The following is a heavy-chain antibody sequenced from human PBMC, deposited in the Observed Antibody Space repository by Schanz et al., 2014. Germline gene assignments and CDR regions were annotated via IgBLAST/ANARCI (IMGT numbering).Heavy chain of an antibody. CDR3: AKIRYDSSGYYLPYYGMDV. D-gene: IGHD3-22*01. J-gene: IGHJ6*02. Sequence: EVQLVESRGVLVQPGGSLRLSCAVSGFTVNTNYMSWVRQAPGKGLEWISSMYINSGSTQYADSVKGRFIISRDSSKNTLFLQMNSLRAEDTAVYYCAKIRYDSSGYYLPYYGMDVWGQGTTVIVSS. V-gene: IGHV3-53*01. CDR1: GFTVNTNY. CDR2: MYINSGST.